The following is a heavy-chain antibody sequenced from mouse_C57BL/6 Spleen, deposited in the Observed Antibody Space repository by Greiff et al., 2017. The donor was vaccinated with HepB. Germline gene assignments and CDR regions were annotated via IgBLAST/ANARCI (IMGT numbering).Heavy chain of an antibody. V-gene: IGHV1-69*01. CDR2: IDPSDSYT. CDR3: ARSPNWDGGFAY. J-gene: IGHJ3*01. Sequence: VQLQQPGAELVMPGASVKLSCKASGYTFTSYWMHWVKQRPGQGLEWIGEIDPSDSYTNYNQKFKGKSTLTVDKSSSTAYMQLSSLTSEDSAVYYCARSPNWDGGFAYWGQGTLVTVSA. D-gene: IGHD4-1*01. CDR1: GYTFTSYW.